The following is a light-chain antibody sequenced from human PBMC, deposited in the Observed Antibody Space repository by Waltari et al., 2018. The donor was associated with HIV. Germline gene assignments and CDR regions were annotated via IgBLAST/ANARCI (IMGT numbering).Light chain of an antibody. CDR3: CSFAASSTLL. CDR1: TSDVGTYDF. Sequence: QSALTQPASVSGSPGQSITIPCTGTTSDVGTYDFVSWYQQHPGKAPKLIIFEVGERPSGVSDRFSGSKSGNTASLTISGLQADDEADYYCCSFAASSTLLFGGGTRLTVL. CDR2: EVG. J-gene: IGLJ2*01. V-gene: IGLV2-23*02.